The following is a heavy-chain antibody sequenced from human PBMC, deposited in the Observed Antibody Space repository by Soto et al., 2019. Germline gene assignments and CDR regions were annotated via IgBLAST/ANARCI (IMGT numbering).Heavy chain of an antibody. V-gene: IGHV3-30*14. CDR2: ISYDGGDK. CDR3: ARVPDYNNNWYFDL. D-gene: IGHD4-4*01. J-gene: IGHJ2*01. Sequence: QVQLVESGGGVVQPGRSLRLSCVASGFIFSEYPMYWVRQAPGKGLEWVAVISYDGGDKYYADSVKGRFTISRDNSNNTLYLQMSSLRTDDTAVYYCARVPDYNNNWYFDLWGRGTLVTVSS. CDR1: GFIFSEYP.